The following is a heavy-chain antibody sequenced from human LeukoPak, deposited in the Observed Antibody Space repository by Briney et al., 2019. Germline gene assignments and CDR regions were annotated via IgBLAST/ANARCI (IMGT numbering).Heavy chain of an antibody. V-gene: IGHV3-21*01. CDR2: ISSSSSYI. CDR3: AKNYDFWSGYYDQGGVDY. Sequence: GGSLRLSCAASGFTFSSYSMNWVRQAPGKGLEWVSSISSSSSYIYYADSAKGRFTISRDNAKNSLYLQMNSLRAEDTAVYYCAKNYDFWSGYYDQGGVDYWGQGTLVTVSS. J-gene: IGHJ4*02. CDR1: GFTFSSYS. D-gene: IGHD3-3*01.